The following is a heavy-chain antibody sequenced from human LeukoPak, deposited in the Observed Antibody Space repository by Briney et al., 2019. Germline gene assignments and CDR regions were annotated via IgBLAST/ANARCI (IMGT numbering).Heavy chain of an antibody. Sequence: ASVKVSCKASGYTFTGCYMHWVRQAPGQGVERMGWINPNSGGTNYAQKFQGRVTMTRDTSISTAYMELSRLRSDDTAVYYCARDSPLRFLERLPDYWGQGTLVTVSS. D-gene: IGHD3-3*01. CDR3: ARDSPLRFLERLPDY. CDR2: INPNSGGT. CDR1: GYTFTGCY. J-gene: IGHJ4*02. V-gene: IGHV1-2*02.